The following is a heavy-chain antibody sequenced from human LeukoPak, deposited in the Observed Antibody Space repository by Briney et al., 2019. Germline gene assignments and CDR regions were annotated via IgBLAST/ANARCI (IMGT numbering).Heavy chain of an antibody. CDR3: ARVEGSGWYLNWFDP. CDR2: IYYSGST. V-gene: IGHV4-39*07. J-gene: IGHJ5*02. Sequence: PSETLSLTCTVSGGSICSYYWGWIRQPPGKGLEWIGSIYYSGSTYYNPSLKSRVTISVDTSKNQFSLKLSSVTAADTAVYYCARVEGSGWYLNWFDPWGQGTLVTVSS. D-gene: IGHD6-19*01. CDR1: GGSICSYY.